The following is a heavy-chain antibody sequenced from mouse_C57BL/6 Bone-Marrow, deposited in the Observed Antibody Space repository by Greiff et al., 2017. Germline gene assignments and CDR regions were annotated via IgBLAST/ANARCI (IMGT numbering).Heavy chain of an antibody. CDR1: GFTFSDYG. CDR3: ARSTMVTTEETTVYYYARDD. D-gene: IGHD2-2*01. J-gene: IGHJ4*01. V-gene: IGHV5-15*01. Sequence: EVQGVEPGGGLVQPGGSLKLSCAASGFTFSDYGMAWVRQAPRQGPEWVAFLSNLAYGIYYADTVTGRFTFSIDNATTTLYLALSSLRSEDSSMYYCARSTMVTTEETTVYYYARDDWGQGTSVTVSS. CDR2: LSNLAYGI.